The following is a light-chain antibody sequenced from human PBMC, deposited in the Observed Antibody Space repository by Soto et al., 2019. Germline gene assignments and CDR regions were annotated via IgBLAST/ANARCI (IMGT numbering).Light chain of an antibody. Sequence: QSALTQPASVSGSPGQSVTISCTGSSSDVGGHNYVSWYQQHPGKAPKLMIYEVTKRPSGVSNRFSGSKSGNTASLTISGLQAEDEAYYYCSSYTFTSTLYVFGTGTKVTVL. CDR3: SSYTFTSTLYV. CDR1: SSDVGGHNY. V-gene: IGLV2-14*01. CDR2: EVT. J-gene: IGLJ1*01.